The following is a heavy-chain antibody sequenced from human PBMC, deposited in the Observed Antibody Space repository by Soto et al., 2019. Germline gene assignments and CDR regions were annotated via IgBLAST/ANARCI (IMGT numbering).Heavy chain of an antibody. V-gene: IGHV3-33*08. CDR2: IWNDGSNK. J-gene: IGHJ4*02. CDR3: ASDSAVDYDFWSGDYRGYFDY. Sequence: GGSLRLSCAASGFTFSNYGMHWVRQAPGKGLEWVAVIWNDGSNKYYADSVKGGVTISRDNSKNTLYLQMNSLRAENTAFYYCASDSAVDYDFWSGDYRGYFDYWGQGTLVTVSS. D-gene: IGHD3-3*01. CDR1: GFTFSNYG.